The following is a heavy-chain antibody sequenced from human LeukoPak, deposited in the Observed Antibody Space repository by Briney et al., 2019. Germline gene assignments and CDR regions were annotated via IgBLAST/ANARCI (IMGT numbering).Heavy chain of an antibody. J-gene: IGHJ3*02. D-gene: IGHD3-3*01. CDR3: ARDPSYEFWSDPTELIDI. V-gene: IGHV1-18*01. Sequence: ASVKVSCKASGYTFTTYGISWMRQAPGQGLEWVGWVSGHNGNKNYAQKLQGRVTMTTDTSTSTSYMELRSLRSDDTAVYYCARDPSYEFWSDPTELIDIWGQGRRVTVSS. CDR2: VSGHNGNK. CDR1: GYTFTTYG.